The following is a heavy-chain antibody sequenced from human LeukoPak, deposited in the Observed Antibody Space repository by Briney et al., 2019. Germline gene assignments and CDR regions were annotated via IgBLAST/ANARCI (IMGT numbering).Heavy chain of an antibody. CDR1: GGSFSGYY. D-gene: IGHD3-10*01. CDR2: IYYSGST. J-gene: IGHJ6*03. Sequence: SETLSLTCAVYGGSFSGYYWSWIRQPPGKGLEWIGSIYYSGSTYYNPSLKSRVTISVDTSKNQFSLKLSSVTAADTAVYYCASTPKLWFGELSPYYYYYMDVWGKGTTVTISS. CDR3: ASTPKLWFGELSPYYYYYMDV. V-gene: IGHV4-34*01.